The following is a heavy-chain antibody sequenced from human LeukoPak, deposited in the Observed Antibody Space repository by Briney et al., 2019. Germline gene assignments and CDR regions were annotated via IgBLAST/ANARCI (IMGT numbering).Heavy chain of an antibody. D-gene: IGHD4-11*01. CDR2: IYNSGNT. Sequence: SETLSLTCTVSGGSISNYYWSWIRQPPEKGLEWIGYIYNSGNTNYNPSLKSRVTISVDTSKNQFSLKLSSVTAADTAVYYCARRTTVTNWFDPWGQGTLVTVSS. CDR3: ARRTTVTNWFDP. J-gene: IGHJ5*02. CDR1: GGSISNYY. V-gene: IGHV4-4*08.